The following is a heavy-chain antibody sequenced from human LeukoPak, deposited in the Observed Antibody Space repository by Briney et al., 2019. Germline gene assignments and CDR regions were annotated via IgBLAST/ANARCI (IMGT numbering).Heavy chain of an antibody. V-gene: IGHV5-10-1*04. CDR1: GYSFTSSW. CDR2: IDPSDSYT. Sequence: PGESLKISCKASGYSFTSSWITWVRQMPGKGLEWMGRIDPSDSYTDYSPSFQGQVTISADKSISTAYLQWSSLKASDTAMYYCARTGATKGLDYWGQGTLVTVSS. D-gene: IGHD1-26*01. J-gene: IGHJ4*02. CDR3: ARTGATKGLDY.